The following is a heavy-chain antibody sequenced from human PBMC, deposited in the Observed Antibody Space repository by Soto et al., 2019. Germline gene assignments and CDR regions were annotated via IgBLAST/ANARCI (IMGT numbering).Heavy chain of an antibody. CDR3: ARDRRAAAGTNGFDP. CDR2: INPSGGST. V-gene: IGHV1-46*03. J-gene: IGHJ5*02. CDR1: GYTFTSYY. Sequence: ASVKVSCKASGYTFTSYYMHWVRQAPGQGLEWMGIINPSGGSTSYAQKFQGRVTMTRDTSTSTVYMELSSLRSEDTAVYYCARDRRAAAGTNGFDPWGQGTLVTVSS. D-gene: IGHD6-13*01.